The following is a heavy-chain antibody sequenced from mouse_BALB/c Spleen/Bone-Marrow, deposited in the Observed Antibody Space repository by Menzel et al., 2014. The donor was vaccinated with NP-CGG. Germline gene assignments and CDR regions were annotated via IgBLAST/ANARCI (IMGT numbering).Heavy chain of an antibody. CDR1: GFGFSSSD. V-gene: IGHV5-12-1*01. D-gene: IGHD1-2*01. Sequence: EVKVVESGGGLVKPGGSLKLSCAASGFGFSSSDMSWVRQTPEKRLEWVAYISSGGGSTYYPDTVKGRFTISRDNAKNTLFLQLISLKSEDTAMYYCATHYYGRFDYWGQGTTLTVSS. CDR2: ISSGGGST. CDR3: ATHYYGRFDY. J-gene: IGHJ2*01.